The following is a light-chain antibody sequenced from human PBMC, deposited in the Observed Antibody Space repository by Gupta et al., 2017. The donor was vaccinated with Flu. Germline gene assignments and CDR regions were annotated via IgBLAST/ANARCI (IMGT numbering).Light chain of an antibody. J-gene: IGLJ3*02. V-gene: IGLV2-14*01. CDR1: SNDVGGYNF. CDR2: EVS. CDR3: CSYTTSYTLV. Sequence: SALTPPASVSGSPGQSITISCTGTSNDVGGYNFVSWYQQHPGKAPRLLIYEVSNRPSGVSNRFSGSKSGNTASLTISGLQAEDEGNYYCCSYTTSYTLVFGGGTKLTVL.